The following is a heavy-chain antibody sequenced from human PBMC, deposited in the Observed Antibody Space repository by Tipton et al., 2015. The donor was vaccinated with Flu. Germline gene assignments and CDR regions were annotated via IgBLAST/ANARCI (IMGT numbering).Heavy chain of an antibody. CDR3: ARIGYRSSSFDY. J-gene: IGHJ4*02. V-gene: IGHV3-7*01. CDR1: GFTFTQYW. D-gene: IGHD6-6*01. CDR2: IKQDGSEA. Sequence: SGFTFTQYWLSWVRQAPGKGLEWVANIKQDGSEAHYVGSLKGRFTISRDSAKKSVHLQMNSLRAEDTAVYYCARIGYRSSSFDYWGQGTLVTVSS.